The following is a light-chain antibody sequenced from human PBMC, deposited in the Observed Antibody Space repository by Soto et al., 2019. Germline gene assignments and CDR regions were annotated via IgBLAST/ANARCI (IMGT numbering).Light chain of an antibody. V-gene: IGKV1-27*01. Sequence: DIQMTQSPSSLSASVGDRVTITCRASQGILTYLAWYQQKPGQVPELLIQAASTLQPGVPSRFSGSGSGTEFTLTINSLQPEDVATYYCQQSHSPPYTFGQGTKLEIK. CDR1: QGILTY. CDR3: QQSHSPPYT. CDR2: AAS. J-gene: IGKJ2*01.